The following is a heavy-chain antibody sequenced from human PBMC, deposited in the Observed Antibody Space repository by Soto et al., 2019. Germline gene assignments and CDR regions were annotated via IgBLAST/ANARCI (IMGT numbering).Heavy chain of an antibody. V-gene: IGHV4-59*01. CDR3: ARDGSGWDNWFDP. D-gene: IGHD6-19*01. J-gene: IGHJ5*02. CDR2: IYYSGST. CDR1: GGSISSYY. Sequence: PSETLSLTCTVSGGSISSYYWSWIRQPPGKGLEWIGNIYYSGSTNYNPSLKSRVTISVDTSKNQFSLKLSSVTAADTAVYYCARDGSGWDNWFDPWGQGTLVTVSS.